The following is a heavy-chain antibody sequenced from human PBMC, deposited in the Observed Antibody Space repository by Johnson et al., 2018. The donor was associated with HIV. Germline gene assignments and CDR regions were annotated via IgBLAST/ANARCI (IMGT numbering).Heavy chain of an antibody. J-gene: IGHJ3*02. CDR2: IWYDGSNK. Sequence: QVQLVESGGGVVQPGRSLRLSCAASGFTFSSYGMHWVRQAPGKGLEWVAVIWYDGSNKYDADSVKGRFTISRDNSKNTLYLQMNSLRAEDTAVYYCARARTVVIARPDAFDIWGQGTMVTVSS. CDR1: GFTFSSYG. V-gene: IGHV3-30*19. CDR3: ARARTVVIARPDAFDI. D-gene: IGHD2-21*01.